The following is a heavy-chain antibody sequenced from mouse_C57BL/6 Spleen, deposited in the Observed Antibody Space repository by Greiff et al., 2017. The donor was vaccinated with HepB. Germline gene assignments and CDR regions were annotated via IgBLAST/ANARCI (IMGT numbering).Heavy chain of an antibody. D-gene: IGHD1-1*01. CDR3: VRDNYGSSYGVYYAMDY. J-gene: IGHJ4*01. CDR1: GFTFNTYA. V-gene: IGHV10-3*01. CDR2: IRSKSSNYAT. Sequence: DVMLVESGGGLVQPKGSLKLSCAASGFTFNTYAIHWVRQAPGKGLEWVARIRSKSSNYATYYADSVKDRFTISRDDSQSMLYLQMNNLKTEDTAMYYCVRDNYGSSYGVYYAMDYWGQGTSVTVSS.